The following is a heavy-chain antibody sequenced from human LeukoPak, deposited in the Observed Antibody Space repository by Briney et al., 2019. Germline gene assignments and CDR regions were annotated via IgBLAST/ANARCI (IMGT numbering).Heavy chain of an antibody. CDR1: GYTFTNYA. Sequence: ASVKVSCKASGYTFTNYAMNWVRQAPGQGLEWMGWINTKTGNPTYAPGFTGQFVFSLDTSVSTAYLQISSLKAEDTAIYYCARRRPVNYVPGMDVWGQGTTVTVSS. CDR2: INTKTGNP. D-gene: IGHD4-11*01. CDR3: ARRRPVNYVPGMDV. V-gene: IGHV7-4-1*02. J-gene: IGHJ6*02.